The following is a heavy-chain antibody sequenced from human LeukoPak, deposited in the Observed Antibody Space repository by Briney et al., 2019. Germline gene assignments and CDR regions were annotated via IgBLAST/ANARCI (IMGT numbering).Heavy chain of an antibody. V-gene: IGHV4-59*08. J-gene: IGHJ3*02. CDR3: ARHPTHGSGWINAFDI. Sequence: PSETLSLTCTVSGGSISSYYWSWIRQPPGKGLEWIGYIYYSGSTNYNPSLKSRVTISVDTSKNQFSLKLSSVTAADTAVYYCARHPTHGSGWINAFDIWGQGTMVTVSS. CDR2: IYYSGST. D-gene: IGHD6-19*01. CDR1: GGSISSYY.